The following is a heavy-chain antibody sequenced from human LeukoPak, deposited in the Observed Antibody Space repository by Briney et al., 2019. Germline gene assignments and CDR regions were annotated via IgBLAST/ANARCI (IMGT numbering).Heavy chain of an antibody. Sequence: SETLSLTCSVSGSSISSRDSYWGWIRQPPGKGLQWVASIYYSGSTYYNPSLKSRVTMSVDTSKNQFYLKLSSVTAADTAVYYCAREGNNWNFKDAFDIWGQGTMVTVSS. CDR3: AREGNNWNFKDAFDI. J-gene: IGHJ3*02. CDR2: IYYSGST. D-gene: IGHD1-7*01. CDR1: GSSISSRDSY. V-gene: IGHV4-39*07.